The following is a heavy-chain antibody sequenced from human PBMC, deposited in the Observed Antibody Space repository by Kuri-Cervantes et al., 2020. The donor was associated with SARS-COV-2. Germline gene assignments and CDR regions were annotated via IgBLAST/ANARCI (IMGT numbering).Heavy chain of an antibody. CDR2: INSDGSST. J-gene: IGHJ6*02. CDR1: GFTFSSYW. D-gene: IGHD3-3*01. V-gene: IGHV3-74*01. CDR3: ARDRYDFWSGLGYYYYGMDV. Sequence: GESLKISCAASGFTFSSYWMHWVRQAPGKGLVWVSRINSDGSSTSYADSVKGRLTISRDNAKNTLYLQMNSLRAEDTAVYYCARDRYDFWSGLGYYYYGMDVWGQGTTVTVSS.